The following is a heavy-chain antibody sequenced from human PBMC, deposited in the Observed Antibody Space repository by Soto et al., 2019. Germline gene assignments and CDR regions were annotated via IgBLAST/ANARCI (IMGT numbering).Heavy chain of an antibody. CDR3: ARGWNEFPH. CDR1: GGTFSSYV. Sequence: QVQLVQSGAEVKKPGSSVKVSCKASGGTFSSYVISWLRQAPGQGLECMGGIIPQFGTANYAQKFQGRVTFSADESTTTAYMELRRLRSEDSAVYFCARGWNEFPHWGQGTLVTVSS. D-gene: IGHD1-1*01. CDR2: IIPQFGTA. J-gene: IGHJ4*02. V-gene: IGHV1-69*01.